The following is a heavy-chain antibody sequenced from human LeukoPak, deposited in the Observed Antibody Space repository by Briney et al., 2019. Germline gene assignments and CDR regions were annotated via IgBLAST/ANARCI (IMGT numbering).Heavy chain of an antibody. CDR2: ISSSSSYI. CDR1: GFPFSSYS. Sequence: GGSLRLSCAASGFPFSSYSMNWVRQAPGKGLEWVSSISSSSSYIYYADSVKGRFTISRDNAKNSLYLQMNSLRAEDTAVYYCARRYYDFWSGYPTPDYWGQGTLVTVSS. J-gene: IGHJ4*02. D-gene: IGHD3-3*01. V-gene: IGHV3-21*01. CDR3: ARRYYDFWSGYPTPDY.